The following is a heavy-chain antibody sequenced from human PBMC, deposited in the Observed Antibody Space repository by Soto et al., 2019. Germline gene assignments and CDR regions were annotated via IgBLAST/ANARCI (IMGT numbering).Heavy chain of an antibody. D-gene: IGHD6-6*01. CDR1: GYSFTSYW. CDR2: IYPGDSDT. V-gene: IGHV5-51*01. Sequence: GESLKISCKASGYSFTSYWIGWVRHVPGKGLEWMGIIYPGDSDTRCSPSFQGQVTISADKSITTAYLQWSSLKASDTAMYYCARQGSSSSISWFDPWGQGALVTVSS. J-gene: IGHJ5*02. CDR3: ARQGSSSSISWFDP.